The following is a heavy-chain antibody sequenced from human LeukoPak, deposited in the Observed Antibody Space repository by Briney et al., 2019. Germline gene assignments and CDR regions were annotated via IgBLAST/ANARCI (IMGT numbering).Heavy chain of an antibody. V-gene: IGHV3-66*02. CDR3: ASAAIGYCSGGSCHGFDL. CDR1: GFTVSSNY. CDR2: IYSGGST. Sequence: PGGSLRLSRAASGFTVSSNYMSWVRQAPGKGLEWVSVIYSGGSTYYADSVKGRFTISRDNSKNTLYLQMNSLRAEDTAVYYCASAAIGYCSGGSCHGFDLWGRGTLVTVSS. D-gene: IGHD2-15*01. J-gene: IGHJ2*01.